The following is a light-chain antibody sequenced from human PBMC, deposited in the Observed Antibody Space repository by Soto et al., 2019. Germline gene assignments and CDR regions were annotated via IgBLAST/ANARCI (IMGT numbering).Light chain of an antibody. CDR2: DVS. V-gene: IGLV2-14*01. J-gene: IGLJ1*01. CDR1: SSDVGGYNY. Sequence: ALTQPASVSGSRGQSITISCTGTSSDVGGYNYVSWYQQHPGKAPKLMIYDVSNRPSGVSTRFSGSKSGNTASLTISGRQAEDEADYYCSSYTSSSLYVFGTGTKVTVL. CDR3: SSYTSSSLYV.